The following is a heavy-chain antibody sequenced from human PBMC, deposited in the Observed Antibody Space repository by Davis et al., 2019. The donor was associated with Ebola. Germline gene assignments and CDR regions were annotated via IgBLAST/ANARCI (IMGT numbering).Heavy chain of an antibody. J-gene: IGHJ4*02. V-gene: IGHV5-51*01. CDR3: ARGYIVPTIWEGLDY. CDR2: IYPGDSDT. D-gene: IGHD5-12*01. CDR1: GYTFTNYW. Sequence: KVSCKGSGYTFTNYWIGWVRQMPGKGLEWMGIIYPGDSDTRYSPSFQGQVTISADKSISTAYLQWSSLKASDTAMYYCARGYIVPTIWEGLDYWGQGTLVTVSS.